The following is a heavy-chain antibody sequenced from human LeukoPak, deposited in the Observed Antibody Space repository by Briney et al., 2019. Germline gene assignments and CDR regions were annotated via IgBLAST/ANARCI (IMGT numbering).Heavy chain of an antibody. CDR2: INHSGST. V-gene: IGHV4-34*01. J-gene: IGHJ6*03. CDR3: ARLRSGNYYYYYMDV. CDR1: GGSFSGYY. Sequence: SETLSLTCAVYGGSFSGYYWSWIRQPPGKGLEWIGGINHSGSTNYNPSLKSRFTISVDTSKNQFSLKLSSVTAADTAVYYCARLRSGNYYYYYMDVGGKGTTVTTSS. D-gene: IGHD1-26*01.